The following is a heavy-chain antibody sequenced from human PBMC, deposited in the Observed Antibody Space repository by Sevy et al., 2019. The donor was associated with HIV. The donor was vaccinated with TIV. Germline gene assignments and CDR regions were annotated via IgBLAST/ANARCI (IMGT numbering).Heavy chain of an antibody. Sequence: GGSLRLSCAASGFTFSSSNMNWVRQAPGKGLEWISYISGSGGTIYYADSVKGRFTISRDNAKNSLYLQMNSLRAEDTAVYYCAGDGGWAREDFDYWGLGTLVTVSS. J-gene: IGHJ4*02. CDR1: GFTFSSSN. V-gene: IGHV3-48*01. D-gene: IGHD6-19*01. CDR3: AGDGGWAREDFDY. CDR2: ISGSGGTI.